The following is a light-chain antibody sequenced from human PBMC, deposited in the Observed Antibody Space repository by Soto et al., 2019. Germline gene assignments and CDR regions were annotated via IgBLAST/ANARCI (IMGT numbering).Light chain of an antibody. CDR1: RDISNS. CDR3: LQDYNYPFT. J-gene: IGKJ2*01. V-gene: IGKV1-6*02. Sequence: IQMTQSPSSVSASVGDRLTITCRASRDISNSLAWYQQTPGKAPQILIYGASTLQTGVASRFSGSGSATDFTLTISSLQPEDSAAYYCLQDYNYPFTFGQGTKVDTK. CDR2: GAS.